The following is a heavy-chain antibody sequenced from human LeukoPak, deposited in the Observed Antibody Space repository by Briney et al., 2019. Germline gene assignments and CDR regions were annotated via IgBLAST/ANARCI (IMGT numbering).Heavy chain of an antibody. CDR3: ARGVGIVATGYFDY. CDR2: IYTSGST. Sequence: SETLSLTCTVSGGSISSYYWSWIRQPAGKGLEWIGRIYTSGSTNYNPSLKSRVTMTVDTSKNQFSLKLSSVTAADTAVYYCARGVGIVATGYFDYWGQGTLVTVSS. V-gene: IGHV4-4*07. D-gene: IGHD5-12*01. J-gene: IGHJ4*02. CDR1: GGSISSYY.